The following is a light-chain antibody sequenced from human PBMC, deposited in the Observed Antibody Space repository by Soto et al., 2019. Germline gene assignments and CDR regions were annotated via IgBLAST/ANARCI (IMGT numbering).Light chain of an antibody. J-gene: IGLJ1*01. CDR2: DVN. V-gene: IGLV2-14*03. CDR3: SSYTSSAPFSV. Sequence: QSVLTQPASVSGSPGQSITISCTGASTDVDGYDYVSWYQQHPGQAPKLMIYDVNNRPSGVSYRFSGPKSGDTASLTISGLQAEDDADYYCSSYTSSAPFSVFGTGTKVTVL. CDR1: STDVDGYDY.